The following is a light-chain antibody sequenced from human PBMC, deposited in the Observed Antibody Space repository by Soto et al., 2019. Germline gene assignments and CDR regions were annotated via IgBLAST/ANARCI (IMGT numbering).Light chain of an antibody. V-gene: IGKV3-11*01. CDR2: DAS. CDR3: QQRSNWPRT. CDR1: QSVSSY. Sequence: HTPTTLSLSPGERPTLSCRASQSVSSYLAWYQQKPGQAPRLLIYDASNMATGIPARFSGSGSGTDFTLTISSLEPEDFAVYYCQQRSNWPRTFGHGTKVDIK. J-gene: IGKJ3*01.